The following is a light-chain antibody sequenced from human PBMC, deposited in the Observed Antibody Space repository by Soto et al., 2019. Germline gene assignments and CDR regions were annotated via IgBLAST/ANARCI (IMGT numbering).Light chain of an antibody. CDR1: QSITNY. CDR3: QQSYITPWT. CDR2: AAS. Sequence: DIQMTQSPSSLSASVGDRVTITCQASQSITNYLNWYQQKPGKAPNLLIYAASSLQSGVPSRFSGSGSGTDFTLTISSLQPEDFATYYCQQSYITPWTFGQGTKVGIK. V-gene: IGKV1-39*01. J-gene: IGKJ1*01.